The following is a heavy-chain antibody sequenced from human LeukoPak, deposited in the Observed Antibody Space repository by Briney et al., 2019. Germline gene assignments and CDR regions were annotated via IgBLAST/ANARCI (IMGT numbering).Heavy chain of an antibody. D-gene: IGHD3-22*01. V-gene: IGHV4-30-2*01. CDR1: GGSISSGGYS. CDR3: ARRGSSGYYYRFWYFDL. CDR2: IYHSGST. J-gene: IGHJ2*01. Sequence: PSQTLSLTCAVSGGSISSGGYSWSWIRQPPGKGLEWIGYIYHSGSTYYNPSLKSRVTISVDTSKNQFSLKLSSVTAAHTAVYYCARRGSSGYYYRFWYFDLWGRGTLVTVSS.